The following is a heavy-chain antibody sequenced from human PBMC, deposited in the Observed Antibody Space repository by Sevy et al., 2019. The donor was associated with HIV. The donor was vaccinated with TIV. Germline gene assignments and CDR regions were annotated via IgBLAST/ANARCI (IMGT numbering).Heavy chain of an antibody. CDR1: GFPFSSYA. CDR3: AKGLRGTTTNNWFDP. D-gene: IGHD4-17*01. CDR2: ISGSGGSA. J-gene: IGHJ5*02. V-gene: IGHV3-23*01. Sequence: GGSLRLSCAASGFPFSSYAMSWVRQAPGEGLEWVSTISGSGGSAYYADSVKGRFTISRDNSKNTLFLQMHSLRAEDTAVYHCAKGLRGTTTNNWFDPWGQGTLVTVSS.